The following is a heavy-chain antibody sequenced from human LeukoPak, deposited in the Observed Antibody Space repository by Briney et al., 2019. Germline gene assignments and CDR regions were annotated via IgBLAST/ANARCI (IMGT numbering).Heavy chain of an antibody. CDR1: GFTFSSYE. CDR2: ISSGGSAI. CDR3: AREADTAFAFDI. Sequence: GGSLRLSCAASGFTFSSYEMNWVRQAPGKGLGWVSYISSGGSAIYYADSVKGRFTISRDNAENSLYLQMNSLRAEDTAVYYCAREADTAFAFDIWGQGTKVTVSS. J-gene: IGHJ3*02. D-gene: IGHD5-18*01. V-gene: IGHV3-48*03.